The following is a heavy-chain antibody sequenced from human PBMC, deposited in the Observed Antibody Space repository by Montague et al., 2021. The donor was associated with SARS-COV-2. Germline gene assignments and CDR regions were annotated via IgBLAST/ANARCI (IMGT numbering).Heavy chain of an antibody. CDR2: IYYNGYT. D-gene: IGHD3-22*01. J-gene: IGHJ6*02. CDR1: GDSISTYY. Sequence: SETLSLTCTVSGDSISTYYWSWIRQPPGKGLEWIGYIYYNGYTNYNPSXXSRVSMSVDTSKNQVSLRLSSLTAADTAVYYCARGGYYDNTGYYSDYYYNMDVWGQGTTVTVSS. V-gene: IGHV4-59*01. CDR3: ARGGYYDNTGYYSDYYYNMDV.